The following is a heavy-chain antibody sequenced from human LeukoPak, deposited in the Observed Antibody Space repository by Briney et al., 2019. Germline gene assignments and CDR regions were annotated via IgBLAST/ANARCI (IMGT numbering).Heavy chain of an antibody. CDR3: ARDRAVAGLFDN. CDR1: GFTFSTYW. Sequence: GGSLRLSCAASGFTFSTYWMTWVRKTPGKGLEWVANIKEDGGEQNYVDSVEGRFTISRDNTKNSVFLQMNSLRAEDTAVYYCARDRAVAGLFDNWGQGTLVTVSS. J-gene: IGHJ4*02. D-gene: IGHD6-19*01. CDR2: IKEDGGEQ. V-gene: IGHV3-7*01.